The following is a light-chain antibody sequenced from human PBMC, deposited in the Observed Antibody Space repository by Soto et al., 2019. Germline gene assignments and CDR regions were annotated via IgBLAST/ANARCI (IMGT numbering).Light chain of an antibody. V-gene: IGLV1-51*01. Sequence: QAVVTQPPSVSATPGQKVTISCSGSSSNIENNYVSWYQQLPGTAPKLLICDNNRRPSGIPDRFSGSKSGTSATLGITGLQTGDEGDYFCGTWDSSLSQVVFGGGTKLTVL. J-gene: IGLJ3*02. CDR1: SSNIENNY. CDR2: DNN. CDR3: GTWDSSLSQVV.